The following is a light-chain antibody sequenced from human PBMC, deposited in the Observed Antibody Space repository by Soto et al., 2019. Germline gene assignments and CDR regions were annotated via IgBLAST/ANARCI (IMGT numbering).Light chain of an antibody. J-gene: IGLJ2*01. CDR1: CGHSSYA. V-gene: IGLV4-69*01. Sequence: QPVLTQSPSASASLGASVKLTCTLSCGHSSYAIAWHQQQPEKGPRYLMKLNSDGSHRKGDGIPDRFSGSSSGAERYLTISSLQSEDEADYYCQTWGTGIRVFGGGTKLTVL. CDR2: LNSDGSH. CDR3: QTWGTGIRV.